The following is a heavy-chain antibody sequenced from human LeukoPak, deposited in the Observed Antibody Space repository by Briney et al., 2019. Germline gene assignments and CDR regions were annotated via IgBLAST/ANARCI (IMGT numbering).Heavy chain of an antibody. J-gene: IGHJ5*02. D-gene: IGHD3-10*01. CDR3: ARSSITMVRGVTENWFDP. V-gene: IGHV4-61*01. CDR2: IYYSGST. CDR1: GGSVSSGSYY. Sequence: SETLSLTCTVSGGSVSSGSYYWSWIRQPPGKGLEWIEYIYYSGSTNYNPSLKSRVTTSVDTSKNQFSLKLSSVTAADTAVYYCARSSITMVRGVTENWFDPWGQGTLVTVSS.